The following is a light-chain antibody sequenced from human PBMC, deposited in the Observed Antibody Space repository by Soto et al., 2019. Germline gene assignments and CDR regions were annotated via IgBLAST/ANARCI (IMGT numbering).Light chain of an antibody. J-gene: IGLJ2*01. V-gene: IGLV2-8*01. Sequence: QSALTQPPSASGSPGQSVTISCTGTSSDVGSYNYVSWYQQHPGKVPKLMIYEVTKRPSGVPDRFSGSKSGNTASLTVSGLQAEDEADYYCMSYAGSHNLVFGGGTQLTVL. CDR2: EVT. CDR3: MSYAGSHNLV. CDR1: SSDVGSYNY.